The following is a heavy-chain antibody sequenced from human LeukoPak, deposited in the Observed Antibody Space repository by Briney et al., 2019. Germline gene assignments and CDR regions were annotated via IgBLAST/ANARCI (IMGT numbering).Heavy chain of an antibody. CDR2: ISSSSSYI. D-gene: IGHD1-26*01. V-gene: IGHV3-21*01. J-gene: IGHJ4*02. Sequence: GGSLRLSCAASGFTFSSYAMSWVRQAPGKGLEWVSSISSSSSYIYYADSVKGRFTISRDNAKNSLYLQMNSLRAEDTAVYYCARLPVGATALVSDYWGQGTLVTVSS. CDR3: ARLPVGATALVSDY. CDR1: GFTFSSYA.